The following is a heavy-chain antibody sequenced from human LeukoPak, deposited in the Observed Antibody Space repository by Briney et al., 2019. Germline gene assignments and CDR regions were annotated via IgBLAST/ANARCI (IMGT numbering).Heavy chain of an antibody. CDR3: ARTWIQLWSDPIPQYYFDY. J-gene: IGHJ4*02. V-gene: IGHV3-30*04. CDR2: ISYDGSNK. CDR1: GFTFSSYA. D-gene: IGHD5-18*01. Sequence: GGSLRLSCAASGFTFSSYAMHWVRQAPGKGLEWVAVISYDGSNKYYADSVKGRFTISRDNSKNSLYLQMNSLRAEDTAVYYCARTWIQLWSDPIPQYYFDYWGQGTLVTVSS.